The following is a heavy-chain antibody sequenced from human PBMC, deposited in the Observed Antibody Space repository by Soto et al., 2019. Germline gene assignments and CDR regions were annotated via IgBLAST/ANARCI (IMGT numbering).Heavy chain of an antibody. Sequence: EVQLVETGGKLIQAGGSLRLSCAASGFNVRNNYMSWVRQAPGKGLEWVSVSYKGGSTYYADAVKGRFPFDRDHSKHTVYLQMNSLRVEDTATYSCARCFPAYCEADCYSNIDWCQGTLVTVSS. CDR3: ARCFPAYCEADCYSNID. V-gene: IGHV3-53*02. CDR1: GFNVRNNY. D-gene: IGHD2-21*02. J-gene: IGHJ1*01. CDR2: SYKGGST.